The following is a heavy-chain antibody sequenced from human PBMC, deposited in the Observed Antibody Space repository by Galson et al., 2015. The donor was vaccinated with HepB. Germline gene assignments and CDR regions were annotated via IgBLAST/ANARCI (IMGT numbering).Heavy chain of an antibody. Sequence: SVKVSCKASGYTFTSYAMHWVRQAPGQRLEWMGWINAGNGKTKYSQEFQGRVTITRDTSASTAYMELSSLRSEDTAVDYCARDVYYDIWSGYSDNWFDPWGQGTLVTVSS. J-gene: IGHJ5*02. CDR3: ARDVYYDIWSGYSDNWFDP. CDR1: GYTFTSYA. D-gene: IGHD3-3*01. CDR2: INAGNGKT. V-gene: IGHV1-3*01.